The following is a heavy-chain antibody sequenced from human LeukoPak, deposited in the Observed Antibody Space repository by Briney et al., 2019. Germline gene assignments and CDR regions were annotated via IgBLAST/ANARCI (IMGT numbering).Heavy chain of an antibody. J-gene: IGHJ4*02. V-gene: IGHV3-48*03. CDR3: ASRRDY. Sequence: PGGSLRLSCADPGFSFSDYEMNWVRQAPGKGLEWVSNIGGSGRTIFYADSVKGRFSISRDNGKNSLYLQMNSLRVEDTAIYYCASRRDYWGQGTLVTVSS. CDR2: IGGSGRTI. CDR1: GFSFSDYE.